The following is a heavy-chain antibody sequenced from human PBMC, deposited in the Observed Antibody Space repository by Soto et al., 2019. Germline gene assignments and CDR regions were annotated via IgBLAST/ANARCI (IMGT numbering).Heavy chain of an antibody. V-gene: IGHV1-18*04. CDR2: ISAYNGNT. J-gene: IGHJ6*02. Sequence: ASVKVSCKASGYTFTSCGISWVRQAPGQGLEWMGWISAYNGNTNYAQKLQGRVTMTTDTSTSTAYMELRSLRSDDTAVYYCARDRRDCSGGSCPTPYYYYYYGMDVWGHGTTVTVSS. D-gene: IGHD2-15*01. CDR3: ARDRRDCSGGSCPTPYYYYYYGMDV. CDR1: GYTFTSCG.